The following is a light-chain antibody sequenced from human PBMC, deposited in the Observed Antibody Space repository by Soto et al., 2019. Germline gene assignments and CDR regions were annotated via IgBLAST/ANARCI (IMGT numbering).Light chain of an antibody. V-gene: IGKV3-20*01. Sequence: EIALTQSPGTLSLSPGERATLSCRASQTLSNSFIAWYQHKTGQAPRLLVYDTSTRATGIPDRYSVSGSGTDFTLTISRLEPDEFAVFFCQQYGTSEIICCQGTRLEIK. CDR2: DTS. CDR3: QQYGTSEII. J-gene: IGKJ5*01. CDR1: QTLSNSF.